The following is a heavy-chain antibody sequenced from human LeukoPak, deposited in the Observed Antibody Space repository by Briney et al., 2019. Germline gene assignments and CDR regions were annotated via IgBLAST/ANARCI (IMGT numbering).Heavy chain of an antibody. CDR1: GGSFSGYY. CDR2: INHSGST. Sequence: KPSETLSLTCAVYGGSFSGYYWSWIRQPPAKGLEWIGEINHSGSTNYNPSLKSRGTISVDTSKNQFPLKLSSVTAADTAVYYCARGPASRRYYYYYMDVWGKGTTVTVSS. CDR3: ARGPASRRYYYYYMDV. V-gene: IGHV4-34*01. J-gene: IGHJ6*03.